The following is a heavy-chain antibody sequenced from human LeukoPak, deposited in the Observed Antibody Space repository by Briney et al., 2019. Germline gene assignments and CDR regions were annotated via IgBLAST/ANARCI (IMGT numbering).Heavy chain of an antibody. V-gene: IGHV3-66*01. CDR1: GFTLSSNY. Sequence: GGSLRLSCAASGFTLSSNYMSWVRQAPGKGLEWVSVIYSGGSTYYADSVKGRFTISRDNSKNTLYLQMNSLRAEDTAVYYCARNRGPIFGVDWGQGTLVTVSS. CDR2: IYSGGST. J-gene: IGHJ4*02. CDR3: ARNRGPIFGVD. D-gene: IGHD3-3*01.